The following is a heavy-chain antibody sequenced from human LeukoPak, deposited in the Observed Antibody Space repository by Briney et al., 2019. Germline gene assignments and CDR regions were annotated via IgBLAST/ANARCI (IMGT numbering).Heavy chain of an antibody. V-gene: IGHV4-59*12. D-gene: IGHD6-6*01. CDR1: GVSINNYY. CDR2: ISYIGST. CDR3: ARVFQLGQLVDY. Sequence: SETLSLTCTVSGVSINNYYWSWIRQPPGKGLEWIGYISYIGSTIYNPSLKSRVTISVDTSKNQFSLKLTSVTAADTAVYYCARVFQLGQLVDYWGQGTLVTVSS. J-gene: IGHJ4*02.